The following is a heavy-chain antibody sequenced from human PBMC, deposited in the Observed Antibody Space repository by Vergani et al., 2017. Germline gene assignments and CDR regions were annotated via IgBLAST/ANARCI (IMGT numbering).Heavy chain of an antibody. J-gene: IGHJ5*02. Sequence: QVQLVQSGAEVKKPGASLKVSCKASGYTFTGYYMHWVRQAPGQGLEWMGWINPNSGGTNYAQKFQGRVTMTRDTSISTAYMELSRLRSDDTSVDYCARVDTYYDCWGGYYTGRRWFDPWSQGTLVTVSS. CDR3: ARVDTYYDCWGGYYTGRRWFDP. CDR1: GYTFTGYY. CDR2: INPNSGGT. D-gene: IGHD3-3*01. V-gene: IGHV1-2*02.